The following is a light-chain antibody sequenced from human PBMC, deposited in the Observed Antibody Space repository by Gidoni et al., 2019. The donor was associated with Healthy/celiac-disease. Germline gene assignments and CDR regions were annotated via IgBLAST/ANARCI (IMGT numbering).Light chain of an antibody. CDR2: GAS. J-gene: IGKJ1*01. CDR1: QSVSSSY. V-gene: IGKV3-20*01. CDR3: QQYGSSPQT. Sequence: EIVLTQSPGTLSLSPGERATLSCRASQSVSSSYLAWYQQKTGQAPRRLIYGASSRATGIPDRFSGSGSGTDFTLTISRLEPEDFAVFYCQQYGSSPQTFGQGTKVEIK.